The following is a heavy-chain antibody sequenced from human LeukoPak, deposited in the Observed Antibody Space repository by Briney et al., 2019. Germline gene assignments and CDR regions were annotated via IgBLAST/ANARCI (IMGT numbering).Heavy chain of an antibody. CDR2: INHSGST. Sequence: SETLSLTCAVYGGSFSGYYWSWIRQPPGKGLEWIGEINHSGSTNYNPSLKSRVTISVDTSKNQFSLKLSSVTVADTAVYYCARVRVVATISSWFDPRGQGTLVTVSS. CDR3: ARVRVVATISSWFDP. V-gene: IGHV4-34*01. CDR1: GGSFSGYY. J-gene: IGHJ5*02. D-gene: IGHD5-12*01.